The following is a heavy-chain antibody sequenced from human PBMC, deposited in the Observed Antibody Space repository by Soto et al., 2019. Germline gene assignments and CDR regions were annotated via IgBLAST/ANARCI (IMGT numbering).Heavy chain of an antibody. CDR2: IWYDGSNK. J-gene: IGHJ1*01. CDR1: GFTFSSDG. Sequence: QVQLVESGGGVVQPGRSLRLSCAASGFTFSSDGMHWVRQAPGKGLEWVAVIWYDGSNKYYADSVKGRFTISRDNSKNTLYLQMNSLRAEDTAVYYCARDRAVVTADIAEYFHHWGQGTLVTVSS. V-gene: IGHV3-33*01. D-gene: IGHD2-21*02. CDR3: ARDRAVVTADIAEYFHH.